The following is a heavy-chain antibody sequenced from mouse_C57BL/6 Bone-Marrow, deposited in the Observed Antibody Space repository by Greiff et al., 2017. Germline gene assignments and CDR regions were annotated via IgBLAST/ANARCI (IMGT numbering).Heavy chain of an antibody. CDR2: IYPGDGDT. Sequence: VQLQQSGPELVKPGASVKISCKASGYAFSSSWMNWVKQRPGKGLEWLGRIYPGDGDTYYNGKFKGQATLTADKSSSTAYMQLSSLTSEDAAVYFCARRATVDWGQGTTLKVSS. CDR3: ARRATVD. J-gene: IGHJ2*01. CDR1: GYAFSSSW. V-gene: IGHV1-82*01. D-gene: IGHD1-1*01.